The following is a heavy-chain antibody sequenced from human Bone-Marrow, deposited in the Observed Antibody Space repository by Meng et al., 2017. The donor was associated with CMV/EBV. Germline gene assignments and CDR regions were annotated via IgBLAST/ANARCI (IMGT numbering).Heavy chain of an antibody. CDR1: GGTFSSYA. CDR2: IIPILGIA. J-gene: IGHJ4*02. D-gene: IGHD4-23*01. Sequence: SVKVSCKASGGTFSSYAISWVRQAPGQGLEWMGGIIPILGIANYAQKFQGRVTITADKSTSTAYMELSSLRSEDTAVYYWAQPAGYGGNPCSVCGQGTLVTVSS. CDR3: AQPAGYGGNPCSV. V-gene: IGHV1-69*10.